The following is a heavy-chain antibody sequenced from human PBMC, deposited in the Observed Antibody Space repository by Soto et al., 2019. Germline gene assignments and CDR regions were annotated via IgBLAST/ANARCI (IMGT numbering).Heavy chain of an antibody. CDR2: IIPIHGTT. CDR1: GGSLTSYP. V-gene: IGHV1-69*01. Sequence: QMEQSGAEVRKPGSSVKVSCKPSGGSLTSYPMAWVRQAPGQGFEWRGGIIPIHGTTEYAQKFQGRVTITADESTNRATLELTGLTPEDTAVYYCARGWGLVSWGQGPLVTVSS. CDR3: ARGWGLVS. D-gene: IGHD3-16*01. J-gene: IGHJ4*02.